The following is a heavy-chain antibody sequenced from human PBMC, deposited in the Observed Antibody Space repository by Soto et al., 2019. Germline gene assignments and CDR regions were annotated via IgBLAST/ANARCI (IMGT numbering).Heavy chain of an antibody. CDR1: GGSISSGGYY. CDR2: IYYSGST. Sequence: PSETLSLTCTVSGGSISSGGYYWSWIRQHPGKGLEWIGYIYYSGSTNYNPSLKSRVTISVDTSKNQFSLKLSSVTAADTAVYYCARGGYDFWSGSNWFDPWGQGTLVTVSS. D-gene: IGHD3-3*01. V-gene: IGHV4-31*03. J-gene: IGHJ5*02. CDR3: ARGGYDFWSGSNWFDP.